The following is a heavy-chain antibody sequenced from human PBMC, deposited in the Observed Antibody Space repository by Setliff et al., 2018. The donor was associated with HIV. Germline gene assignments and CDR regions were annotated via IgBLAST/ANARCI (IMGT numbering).Heavy chain of an antibody. CDR3: ASTGYSSGWSFDY. CDR2: IYYSGNT. J-gene: IGHJ4*02. CDR1: GGSINSDDYY. V-gene: IGHV4-61*08. D-gene: IGHD6-19*01. Sequence: SETLSLTCTVSGGSINSDDYYWNWIRQPPGKGLEWIGWIYYSGNTRYNPSLKSRVTISLDTSKNRFSLQLTSVTAADTAVYYCASTGYSSGWSFDYWGQGTLVTVSS.